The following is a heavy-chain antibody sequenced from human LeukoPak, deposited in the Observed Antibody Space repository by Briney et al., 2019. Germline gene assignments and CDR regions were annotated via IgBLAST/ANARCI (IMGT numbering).Heavy chain of an antibody. CDR3: ARAVSSSWYALAFDI. V-gene: IGHV4-61*02. J-gene: IGHJ3*02. D-gene: IGHD6-13*01. CDR1: GGSISSGSYY. Sequence: SQTLSLTCTVSGGSISSGSYYWSWIRQPAGKGLEWIGRIYTSGSTNYNPSLKSRVTISVDTSKNQFSLKLSSVTAADTAVYYCARAVSSSWYALAFDIWGQGTMVTVSS. CDR2: IYTSGST.